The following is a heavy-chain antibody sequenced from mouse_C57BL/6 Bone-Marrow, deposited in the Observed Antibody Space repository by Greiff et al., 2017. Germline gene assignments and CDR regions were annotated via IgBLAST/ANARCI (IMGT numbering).Heavy chain of an antibody. J-gene: IGHJ1*03. Sequence: VQLQESGAELARPGASVKLSCKASGYTFTSYGISWEKQRTGQGLEWIGEIYPRSGNTYYNEKFKGKATLTADKSSSTAYMELRSLTSEDSAVYFCARPCDWYFDVWGTGTTVTVSS. CDR1: GYTFTSYG. CDR3: ARPCDWYFDV. V-gene: IGHV1-81*01. CDR2: IYPRSGNT.